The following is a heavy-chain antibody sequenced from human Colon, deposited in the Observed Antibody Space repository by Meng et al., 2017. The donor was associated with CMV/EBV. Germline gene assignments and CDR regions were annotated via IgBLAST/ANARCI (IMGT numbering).Heavy chain of an antibody. J-gene: IGHJ6*02. Sequence: GESLKISCAASGFTFSDYYMSWIRQAPGKGLEWVSYISSSGSTIYYADSVKGRFTISRDNAKDSLDLHMNSLSAEDTAVYYCVRENLPPRRLDVWGQGTTVTVSS. CDR2: ISSSGSTI. D-gene: IGHD1-14*01. CDR3: VRENLPPRRLDV. V-gene: IGHV3-11*04. CDR1: GFTFSDYY.